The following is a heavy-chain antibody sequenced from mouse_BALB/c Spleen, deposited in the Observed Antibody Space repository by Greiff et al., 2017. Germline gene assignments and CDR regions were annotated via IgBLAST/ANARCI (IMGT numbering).Heavy chain of an antibody. D-gene: IGHD2-4*01. Sequence: VQLQQSGPELVKPGASVKISCKASGYAFSSSWMNWVKQRPGQGLEWIGRIYPGDGDTNYNGKFKGKATLTADKSSSTAYMQLSSLTSVDSAVYFCARDYVGAMDYWGQGTSVTVSS. CDR1: GYAFSSSW. CDR3: ARDYVGAMDY. J-gene: IGHJ4*01. V-gene: IGHV1-82*01. CDR2: IYPGDGDT.